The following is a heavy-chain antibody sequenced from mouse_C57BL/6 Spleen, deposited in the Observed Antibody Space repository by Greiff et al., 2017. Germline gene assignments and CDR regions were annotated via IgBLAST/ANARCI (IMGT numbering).Heavy chain of an antibody. CDR2: IDPSDSYT. Sequence: VQLQQPGAELVKPGASVKLSCKASGYTFTSYWMQWVKQRPGQGLEWIGEIDPSDSYTNYNQKFKGKATLTVDTSSSTAYMQLSSLTSEDSAVYYCASYYSNLWYFDVWGTGTTVTVSS. CDR3: ASYYSNLWYFDV. V-gene: IGHV1-50*01. J-gene: IGHJ1*03. CDR1: GYTFTSYW. D-gene: IGHD2-5*01.